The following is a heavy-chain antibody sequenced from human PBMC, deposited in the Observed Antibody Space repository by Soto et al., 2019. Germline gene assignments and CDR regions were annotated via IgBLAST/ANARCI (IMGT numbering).Heavy chain of an antibody. D-gene: IGHD2-2*01. J-gene: IGHJ6*02. CDR2: INPETGGT. CDR3: ARERYQVISDGMDV. V-gene: IGHV1-2*02. Sequence: GASVKVSCKASGYTFTGYYVHWVREAPGQGLEWMGWINPETGGTSYAQKFQGRVTLSRDTSINTAYLELSRLRFDDAAVYFCARERYQVISDGMDVWGQWTTVTVSS. CDR1: GYTFTGYY.